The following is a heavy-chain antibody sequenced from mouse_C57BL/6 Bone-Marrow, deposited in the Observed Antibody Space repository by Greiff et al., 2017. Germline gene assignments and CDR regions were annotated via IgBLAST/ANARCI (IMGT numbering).Heavy chain of an antibody. Sequence: EVHLVESGPGLVKPSQSLSLTCSVTGYSITSGYYWNWIRQFPGNKLEWMGYISYDGSNNYNPSLKNRISITRDTSKNQFFLKLNSVTTEDTATYYCARAGGDYWGQGTTLTVSS. J-gene: IGHJ2*01. CDR3: ARAGGDY. CDR1: GYSITSGYY. V-gene: IGHV3-6*01. CDR2: ISYDGSN.